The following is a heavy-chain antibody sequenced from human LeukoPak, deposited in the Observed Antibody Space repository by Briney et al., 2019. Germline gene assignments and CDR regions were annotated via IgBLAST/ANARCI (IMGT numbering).Heavy chain of an antibody. V-gene: IGHV3-48*03. CDR3: ARAGKYDTWDY. J-gene: IGHJ4*02. CDR2: ISSSGSTI. Sequence: PGGSLRLSCAASGFTFSSYEMNWVRQAPGKGLEWVSYISSSGSTIYYADSVEGRFTISRDNAKNSLYLQMNSLRAEDTAVYYCARAGKYDTWDYWGQGTLVTVSS. CDR1: GFTFSSYE. D-gene: IGHD3-22*01.